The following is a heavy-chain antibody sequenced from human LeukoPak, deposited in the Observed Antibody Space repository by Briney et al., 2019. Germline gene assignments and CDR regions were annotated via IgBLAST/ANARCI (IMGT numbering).Heavy chain of an antibody. V-gene: IGHV3-48*03. CDR2: ISSSGSTI. D-gene: IGHD3-22*01. CDR3: ARGGYYYDSSGYYRVDY. CDR1: GFTFSSYE. J-gene: IGHJ4*02. Sequence: GGSLRLSCAASGFTFSSYEMNWVRQAPGKGLEWVSYISSSGSTIYYADSVKGRFTISRDNAKNSLYLQMNSLRAEDTAVYYCARGGYYYDSSGYYRVDYWGQGTLVTVSS.